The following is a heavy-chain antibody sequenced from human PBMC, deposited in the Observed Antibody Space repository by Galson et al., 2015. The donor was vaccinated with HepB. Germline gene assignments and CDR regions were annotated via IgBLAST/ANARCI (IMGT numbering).Heavy chain of an antibody. CDR1: GFTFSSYA. D-gene: IGHD6-6*01. J-gene: IGHJ4*02. CDR2: ISYDGSNK. V-gene: IGHV3-30-3*01. CDR3: AREAMGGIAARTFIDY. Sequence: SLRLSCAASGFTFSSYAMHWVRQAPGKGLEWVAVISYDGSNKYYADSMKGRFTISRDNSKNTLHLQMNSLRAEDTAVYYCAREAMGGIAARTFIDYWGQGTLVTVSS.